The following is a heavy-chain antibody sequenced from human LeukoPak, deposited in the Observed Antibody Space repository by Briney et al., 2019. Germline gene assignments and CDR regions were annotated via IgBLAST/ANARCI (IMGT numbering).Heavy chain of an antibody. CDR1: GFTFSSYA. D-gene: IGHD2-2*01. J-gene: IGHJ3*01. V-gene: IGHV3-23*01. Sequence: GGSLRLSCAASGFTFSSYAMSWVRQAPGKGLEWVSAISGSGGSTYYADSVKGRFTISRDNSKNTLYLQMNSLRAEDTAVYYCARAWDFVVGAFDLWGQGTMVTVSS. CDR2: ISGSGGST. CDR3: ARAWDFVVGAFDL.